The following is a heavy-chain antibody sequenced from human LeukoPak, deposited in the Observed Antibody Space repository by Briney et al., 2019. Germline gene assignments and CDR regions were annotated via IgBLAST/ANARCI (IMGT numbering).Heavy chain of an antibody. Sequence: GGSLRLSCAASGFTFSSYSMNWVRQAPGRGLEYVSAINVDGRSTHYADSVKGRFTISRDNSKNTLCLQVNTLRAEDTAVYYCVTSLPGQWPFDKWGQGTLVTVSS. J-gene: IGHJ4*02. V-gene: IGHV3-23*01. CDR1: GFTFSSYS. D-gene: IGHD6-19*01. CDR3: VTSLPGQWPFDK. CDR2: INVDGRST.